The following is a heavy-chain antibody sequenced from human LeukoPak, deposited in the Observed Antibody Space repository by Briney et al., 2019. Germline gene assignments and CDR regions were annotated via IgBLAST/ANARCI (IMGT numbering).Heavy chain of an antibody. CDR3: ARTTVINKGSSFDI. CDR2: IYYTGDT. CDR1: GGSITSSY. D-gene: IGHD4-17*01. Sequence: PSETLSLTRSVSGGSITSSYWSWVRQSPGNGLEWIGYIYYTGDTTYNPSLKGRVTISVDTSKNQFSLKLISLTAADTAVYYCARTTVINKGSSFDIWGQGTLVTVSS. V-gene: IGHV4-59*01. J-gene: IGHJ3*02.